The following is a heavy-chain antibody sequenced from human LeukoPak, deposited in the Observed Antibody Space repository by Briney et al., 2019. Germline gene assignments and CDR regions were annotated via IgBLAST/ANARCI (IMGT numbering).Heavy chain of an antibody. CDR2: MYYRGST. V-gene: IGHV4-39*07. Sequence: SETLSLTCTVSGGSISSSSHYWGWIRQPPGKGLEWIGSMYYRGSTYHNPSLKSRVTISVDTSKNQFSLKLSSVTAADTAVYYCAREFPGAISPWGQGTLVTVSS. D-gene: IGHD2-2*02. J-gene: IGHJ5*02. CDR3: AREFPGAISP. CDR1: GGSISSSSHY.